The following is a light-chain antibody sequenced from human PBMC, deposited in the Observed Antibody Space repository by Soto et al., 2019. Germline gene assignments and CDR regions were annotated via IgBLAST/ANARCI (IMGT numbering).Light chain of an antibody. Sequence: QSALTQPASVTGSPGQSITISCTGTSSDVGGYNYVSWYQQHPGKAPKLMIYDVSSRPSGVSNRFSGSKSGNTASLTISGIQAEDEADYYCSSYTTTSTLLVFGGGTKLTVL. CDR2: DVS. CDR3: SSYTTTSTLLV. V-gene: IGLV2-14*01. J-gene: IGLJ3*02. CDR1: SSDVGGYNY.